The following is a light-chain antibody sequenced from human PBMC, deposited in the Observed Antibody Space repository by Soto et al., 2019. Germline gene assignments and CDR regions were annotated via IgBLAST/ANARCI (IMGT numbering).Light chain of an antibody. V-gene: IGLV2-14*01. CDR2: NVN. J-gene: IGLJ1*01. Sequence: QSALTQSASVSGSPGQSITISCTGTSSDVGNYNYVSWYQQHPGEVPKLIIFNVNSRPSGVSNRFSGSKSGNTASLTISGLQAEDEADYYCSSFTSSTNYVSGTGTKVTVL. CDR3: SSFTSSTNYV. CDR1: SSDVGNYNY.